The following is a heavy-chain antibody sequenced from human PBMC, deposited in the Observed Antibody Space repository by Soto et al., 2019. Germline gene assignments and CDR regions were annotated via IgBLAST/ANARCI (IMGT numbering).Heavy chain of an antibody. D-gene: IGHD2-2*01. CDR1: GFTFSSYS. V-gene: IGHV3-48*01. CDR2: ISSSSSTI. CDR3: ARDYVGAYCSSTSCYSDYYYGMDV. Sequence: LRLSCAASGFTFSSYSMNWVRQAPGKGLEWVSYISSSSSTIYYADSVKGRFTISRDNAKNSLYLQMNSLRAEDTAVYYCARDYVGAYCSSTSCYSDYYYGMDVWGQGTTVTVSS. J-gene: IGHJ6*02.